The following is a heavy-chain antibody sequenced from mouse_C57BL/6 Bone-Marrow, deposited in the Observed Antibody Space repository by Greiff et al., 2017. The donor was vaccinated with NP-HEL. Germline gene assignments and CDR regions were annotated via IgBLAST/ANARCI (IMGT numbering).Heavy chain of an antibody. CDR1: GFNIKDDY. J-gene: IGHJ1*03. Sequence: VQLQQSGAELVRPGASVKLSCTASGFNIKDDYMHWVKQRPEQGLEWIGWIDPENGDTEYASKFQGKATITADTSSNTAYLQLSSLTSEDTAVYYCTTITTVVARYFDVWGTGTTVTGSS. CDR3: TTITTVVARYFDV. V-gene: IGHV14-4*01. D-gene: IGHD1-1*01. CDR2: IDPENGDT.